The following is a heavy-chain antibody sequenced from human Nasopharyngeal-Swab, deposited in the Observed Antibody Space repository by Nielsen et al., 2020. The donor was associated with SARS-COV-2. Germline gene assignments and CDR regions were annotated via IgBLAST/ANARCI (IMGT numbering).Heavy chain of an antibody. CDR3: ARARGVRGVFSGRYYYYSMDV. D-gene: IGHD3-10*01. V-gene: IGHV1-18*01. Sequence: ASVKVSCKASGYTFTSYGISCVRQAPGQGLEWMGWISAYTGNTNYAQKLQGRVTMTTDTSTSTAYMELRSLRSDDTAVYYCARARGVRGVFSGRYYYYSMDVWGKGTTVTVSS. CDR2: ISAYTGNT. J-gene: IGHJ6*03. CDR1: GYTFTSYG.